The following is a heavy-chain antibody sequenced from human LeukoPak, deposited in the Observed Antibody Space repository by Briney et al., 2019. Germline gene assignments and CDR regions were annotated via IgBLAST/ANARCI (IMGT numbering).Heavy chain of an antibody. Sequence: GESLKISCKGSGYSFTSYWIGWVRQMPGKGLEWMGIIYPCDSDARYSTSFQCQVTISADKSITTAYLQWSSLKASDTAMYYCARPLAVAGTSWSEVDAFDIWGQGTMVTVSS. D-gene: IGHD6-19*01. V-gene: IGHV5-51*01. CDR2: IYPCDSDA. CDR1: GYSFTSYW. CDR3: ARPLAVAGTSWSEVDAFDI. J-gene: IGHJ3*02.